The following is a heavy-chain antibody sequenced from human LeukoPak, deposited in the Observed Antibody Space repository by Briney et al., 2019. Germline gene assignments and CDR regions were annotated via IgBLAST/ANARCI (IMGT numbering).Heavy chain of an antibody. Sequence: STFRGGGCSTYYADSVKGRFTISRDNSKNTLYLQVNSLRAEDTAVYYCAKGGKWDVTPFDYWGQGTLVTVSS. V-gene: IGHV3-23*01. J-gene: IGHJ4*02. CDR2: FRGGGCST. D-gene: IGHD1-26*01. CDR3: AKGGKWDVTPFDY.